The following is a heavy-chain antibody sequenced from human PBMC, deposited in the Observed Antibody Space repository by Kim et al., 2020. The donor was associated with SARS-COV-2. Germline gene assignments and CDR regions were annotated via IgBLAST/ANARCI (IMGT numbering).Heavy chain of an antibody. D-gene: IGHD1-7*01. CDR2: TYYRSKWYN. J-gene: IGHJ5*02. V-gene: IGHV6-1*01. Sequence: SQTLSLTCAISGDSVSSNSAAWNWIRQSPSRGLEWLGRTYYRSKWYNDYAVSVKSRITINPDTSKNQFSLQLNSVTPEDTAVYYCAKEGGRYNWNYFWFDPWGQGTLVTVSS. CDR3: AKEGGRYNWNYFWFDP. CDR1: GDSVSSNSAA.